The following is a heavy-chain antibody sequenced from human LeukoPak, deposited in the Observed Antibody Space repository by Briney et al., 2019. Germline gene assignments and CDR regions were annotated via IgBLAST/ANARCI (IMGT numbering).Heavy chain of an antibody. D-gene: IGHD1-14*01. CDR2: IYSGDGT. Sequence: GGSLRLSCAASGLSVSSNDMSWVRQAPGKGLEWVSFIYSGDGTYYADSVKDRFTISRDNSKNTLYLQMNSLRAEDTAMYYCTKSGPPDPYWGQGTMVTVSS. J-gene: IGHJ3*01. CDR3: TKSGPPDPY. V-gene: IGHV3-53*01. CDR1: GLSVSSND.